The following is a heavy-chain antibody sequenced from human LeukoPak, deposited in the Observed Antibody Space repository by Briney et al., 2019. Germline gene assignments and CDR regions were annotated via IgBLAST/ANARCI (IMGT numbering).Heavy chain of an antibody. CDR3: ASGMIDQAFDI. D-gene: IGHD3-22*01. V-gene: IGHV4-39*01. CDR1: GGSISSYY. J-gene: IGHJ3*02. Sequence: SGTLSLTCTVSGGSISSYYWGWIRQPPGKGLEWIGSIYYSGSTYYNPSLKSRVTISVDTSKNQFSLKLSSVTAADTAVYYCASGMIDQAFDIWGQGTMVTVSS. CDR2: IYYSGST.